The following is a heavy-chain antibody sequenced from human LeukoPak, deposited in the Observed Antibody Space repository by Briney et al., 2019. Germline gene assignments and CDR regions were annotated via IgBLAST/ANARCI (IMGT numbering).Heavy chain of an antibody. CDR1: GGSISSYY. J-gene: IGHJ3*02. V-gene: IGHV4-59*01. CDR3: ARENMGYYDSSGYHDAFDI. CDR2: IYYSGST. D-gene: IGHD3-22*01. Sequence: PSETLSLTCTVSGGSISSYYWSWIRQPPGKGLEWIGYIYYSGSTNYNPSLKSRVTISVDTSKNQFSLKLSSVTAADTAVYYCARENMGYYDSSGYHDAFDIWGQGTMVNVSS.